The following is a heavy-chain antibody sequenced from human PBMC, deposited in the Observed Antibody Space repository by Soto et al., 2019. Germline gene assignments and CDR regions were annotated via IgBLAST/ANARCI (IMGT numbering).Heavy chain of an antibody. CDR1: GFTFSTYW. CDR3: AREPLACYESSRYFDY. Sequence: EVQLVESGGGLVQPGGSLRLSCAASGFTFSTYWMHWVRLAPGKGLVWVSLINSDGSSTTYADSVKGRFTISRDNAKNALHLQMDSLRAGDTAVYYCAREPLACYESSRYFDYWGQGTLVTVSS. V-gene: IGHV3-74*01. D-gene: IGHD3-22*01. CDR2: INSDGSST. J-gene: IGHJ4*02.